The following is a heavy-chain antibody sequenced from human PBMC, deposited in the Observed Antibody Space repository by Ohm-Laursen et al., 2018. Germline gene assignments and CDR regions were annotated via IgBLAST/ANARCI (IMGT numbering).Heavy chain of an antibody. Sequence: SVTVSCKASGFTFTSSAAQWVRQARGQRLEWIGWIVVGSGNTNYAQKFQERVTITRDMSTSTAYMEMSRLRSDDTAVYYCAREVDTAMGWFDPWGQGTLVTVFS. D-gene: IGHD5-18*01. CDR1: GFTFTSSA. J-gene: IGHJ5*02. V-gene: IGHV1-58*01. CDR3: AREVDTAMGWFDP. CDR2: IVVGSGNT.